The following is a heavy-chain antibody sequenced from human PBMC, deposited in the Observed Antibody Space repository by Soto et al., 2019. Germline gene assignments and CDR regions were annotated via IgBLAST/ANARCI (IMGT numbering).Heavy chain of an antibody. CDR2: MNPNSGNT. CDR1: GYTFTGYY. Sequence: ASVKVSCEASGYTFTGYYMHWVRQAPGQGLEWMGWMNPNSGNTAYAQKFQGRVTMTRNTSISTAYMELSSLRSEDTAVYYCARERSSGAFDIWGQGTMVTVSS. CDR3: ARERSSGAFDI. V-gene: IGHV1-8*02. J-gene: IGHJ3*02. D-gene: IGHD1-26*01.